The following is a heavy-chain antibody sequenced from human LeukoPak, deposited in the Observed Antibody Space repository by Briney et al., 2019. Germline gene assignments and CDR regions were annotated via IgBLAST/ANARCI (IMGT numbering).Heavy chain of an antibody. CDR1: GYTFTGYY. CDR3: ARNPLQWLVLYYFDY. V-gene: IGHV1-2*02. D-gene: IGHD6-19*01. CDR2: INPNSGGT. Sequence: ASVKVSCKASGYTFTGYYMHWVRHAPGQGLEWMGWINPNSGGTNYAQKFQGRVTMTRDTSISTAYMELSRLRSDDTAVYYCARNPLQWLVLYYFDYWGQGTLVTVSS. J-gene: IGHJ4*02.